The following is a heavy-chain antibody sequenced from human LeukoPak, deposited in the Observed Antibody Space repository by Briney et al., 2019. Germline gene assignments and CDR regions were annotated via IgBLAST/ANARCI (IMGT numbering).Heavy chain of an antibody. J-gene: IGHJ2*01. Sequence: SETLSLTCTVSGGSISSSSYYWGWIRQPPGKGLEWIGSIYYSGSTYYNPSLKSRVTISVDTSKNQFSLKLSSVTAADTAVYHCASIGGIRVGWYFDLWGRGTLVTVSS. CDR3: ASIGGIRVGWYFDL. CDR2: IYYSGST. CDR1: GGSISSSSYY. D-gene: IGHD3-10*01. V-gene: IGHV4-39*07.